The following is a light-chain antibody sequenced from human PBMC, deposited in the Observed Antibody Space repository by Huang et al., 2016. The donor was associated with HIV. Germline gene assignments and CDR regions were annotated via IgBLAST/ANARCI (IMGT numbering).Light chain of an antibody. V-gene: IGKV3-11*01. CDR3: QQRINWPLT. CDR1: QSVSSY. J-gene: IGKJ4*01. CDR2: DAS. Sequence: EIVLTQSPATLSLSPGERATLSCWASQSVSSYLSRYQQKLGQAPRLLIYDASNRATGVPARFSGSGSGTDVTLTISSLEPEDFAVYYCQQRINWPLTFGGGTKVEIK.